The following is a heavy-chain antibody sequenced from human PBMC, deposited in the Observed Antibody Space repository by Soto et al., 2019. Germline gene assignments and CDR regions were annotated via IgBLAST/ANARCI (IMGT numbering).Heavy chain of an antibody. Sequence: QVPLVQSGAEVKKPGASVTVSCKTSGYTPTNYDIGWVRQAPGQGLEWMGWISAYNGNTNSAQKLQERLTMTPDTSTRTAYMELRSLRSHDTAVYYCTSALYRSGTYYAFDNWGQGTLVTVSS. CDR3: TSALYRSGTYYAFDN. J-gene: IGHJ4*02. CDR1: GYTPTNYD. D-gene: IGHD1-26*01. CDR2: ISAYNGNT. V-gene: IGHV1-18*01.